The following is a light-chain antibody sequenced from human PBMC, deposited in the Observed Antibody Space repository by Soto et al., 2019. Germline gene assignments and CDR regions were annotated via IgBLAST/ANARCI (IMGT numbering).Light chain of an antibody. V-gene: IGKV3-15*01. CDR2: GAS. CDR3: QQYNTWWT. Sequence: EIVMTQSPATLSVSPGERATLSCRASQSVSNNLAWYQKKPGQAPRLLIYGASTRATGIPARFSGSGSGTEFTLTISSLQSEDFLVYYCQQYNTWWTFGQGTRVEIK. CDR1: QSVSNN. J-gene: IGKJ1*01.